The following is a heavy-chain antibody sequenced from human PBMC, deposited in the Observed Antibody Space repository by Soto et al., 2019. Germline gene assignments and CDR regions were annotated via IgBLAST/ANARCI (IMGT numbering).Heavy chain of an antibody. CDR3: ARDKHDYSNNYYYYYMDV. CDR1: GGSISSGGYY. D-gene: IGHD4-4*01. Sequence: SETLSLPCTVSGGSISSGGYYWSWIRQQPGKGLKWLGYIYYSGSTDSTPSLKSRVTISVDTSTNKFSLKLSSVTAADTAVYYCARDKHDYSNNYYYYYMDVWGKGTTVTVSS. V-gene: IGHV4-31*03. CDR2: IYYSGST. J-gene: IGHJ6*03.